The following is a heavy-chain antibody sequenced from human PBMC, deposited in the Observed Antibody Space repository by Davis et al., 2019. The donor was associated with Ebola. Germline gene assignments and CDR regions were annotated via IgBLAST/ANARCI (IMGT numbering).Heavy chain of an antibody. CDR2: IRSKGYGGKT. CDR3: SRDLKEPPPSYYFGMDV. V-gene: IGHV3-49*04. CDR1: GFTFSSYS. J-gene: IGHJ6*02. D-gene: IGHD1-26*01. Sequence: GESLKISCAASGFTFSSYSMNWVRQAPGKGLEWVGFIRSKGYGGKTAYAASVKGRFTISRDDSKSIAYLQMNSLKIEDTAVYYCSRDLKEPPPSYYFGMDVWGQGTTVTVSS.